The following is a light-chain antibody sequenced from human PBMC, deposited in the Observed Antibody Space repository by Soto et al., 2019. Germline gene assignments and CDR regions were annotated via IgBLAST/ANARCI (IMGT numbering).Light chain of an antibody. CDR1: QSIIDH. J-gene: IGKJ1*01. V-gene: IGKV1-39*01. CDR3: HQSYSSPPT. Sequence: DIQVTQAPSCRSASVADRVIITCRASQSIIDHLDWYQQKTAKEPTLLIFAASSLQSGVPSTFSGSRSGPDFTPPISSLQPADFATSYCHQSYSSPPTFGQGTKVDIK. CDR2: AAS.